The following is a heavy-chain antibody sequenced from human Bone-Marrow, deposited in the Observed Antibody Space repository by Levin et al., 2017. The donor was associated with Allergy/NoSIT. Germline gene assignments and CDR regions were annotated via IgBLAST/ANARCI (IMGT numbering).Heavy chain of an antibody. CDR3: VKDIRLRMGELSSHFDY. Sequence: PGGSLRLSCAASGFTFDDFAMHWVRQAPGKGLEWVSGINWNSGNIGYADSVKGRFTISRDNAKNYLYLQMNGLRAEDTAFYYCVKDIRLRMGELSSHFDYWGQGTLVTVSS. CDR1: GFTFDDFA. V-gene: IGHV3-9*01. J-gene: IGHJ4*02. D-gene: IGHD3-16*02. CDR2: INWNSGNI.